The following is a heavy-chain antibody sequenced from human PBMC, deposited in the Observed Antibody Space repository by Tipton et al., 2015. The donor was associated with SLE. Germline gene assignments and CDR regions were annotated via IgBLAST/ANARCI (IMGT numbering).Heavy chain of an antibody. J-gene: IGHJ6*03. D-gene: IGHD3-3*02. CDR1: GGSISNYY. Sequence: LRLSCTVSGGSISNYYWSWIRQPPGKGLEWIGNIYYSGSTNYNPSLKSRVTISVDTSKNQFSLKLSSVTAADTAVYYCAREGVHFWSGSSYYYYYYTDVWGKGTTVTASS. V-gene: IGHV4-59*12. CDR3: AREGVHFWSGSSYYYYYYTDV. CDR2: IYYSGST.